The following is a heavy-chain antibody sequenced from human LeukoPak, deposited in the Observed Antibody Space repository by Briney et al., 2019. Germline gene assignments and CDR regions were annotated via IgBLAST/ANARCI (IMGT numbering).Heavy chain of an antibody. CDR3: ARETGDVLLGAFDI. CDR1: GFTFDNYA. D-gene: IGHD3-10*01. J-gene: IGHJ3*02. CDR2: ISRDGGST. Sequence: GGSLRLSCAASGFTFDNYAMYWVRQAPGKGLEWVSLISRDGGSTDYADSVKGRFTISRENAKNSLYLQMNSLRAGDTAVYYCARETGDVLLGAFDIWGQGTMVTVSS. V-gene: IGHV3-43*02.